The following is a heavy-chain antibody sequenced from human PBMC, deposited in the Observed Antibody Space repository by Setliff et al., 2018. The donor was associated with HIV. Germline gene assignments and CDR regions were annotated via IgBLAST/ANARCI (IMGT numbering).Heavy chain of an antibody. Sequence: SETLSLTCAVSGGSISSSNRWSWVRQPPGKGLEWIGEIYHSGSTNYNPSLKSRVTISIDKSKNQFSLKLNSVTAADTAVYYCARETYDYVWGTYRYRPRHFDYWGQGTLVTVSS. D-gene: IGHD3-16*02. CDR1: GGSISSSNR. V-gene: IGHV4-4*02. CDR2: IYHSGST. CDR3: ARETYDYVWGTYRYRPRHFDY. J-gene: IGHJ4*02.